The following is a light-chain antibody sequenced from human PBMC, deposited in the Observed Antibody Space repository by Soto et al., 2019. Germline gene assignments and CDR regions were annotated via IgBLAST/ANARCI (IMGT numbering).Light chain of an antibody. V-gene: IGKV1-12*01. J-gene: IGKJ2*01. CDR2: AAS. CDR1: EDISTW. Sequence: DIQITQSPSSVSASVVDRVTITCRSSEDISTWLAWYQQKPGKAPKLLIYAASNLETGVPSRFSGSGSGTAFTLTINSLQPEDFATYYCQQANSFPYTFGQGTKVDIK. CDR3: QQANSFPYT.